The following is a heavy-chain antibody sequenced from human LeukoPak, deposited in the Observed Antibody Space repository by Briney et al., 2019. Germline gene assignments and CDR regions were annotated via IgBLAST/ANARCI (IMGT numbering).Heavy chain of an antibody. Sequence: GGSLRLSCAVSGFTFSSYAMHWVRQAPGKGLEWVAVISYDGSNKYYADSVKGRFTISRDNAKNSLYLQMNSLRAEDTALYYCAKDIVGGSGSYVAPPGYYGMDVWGQGTTVTVSS. J-gene: IGHJ6*02. V-gene: IGHV3-30-3*01. CDR1: GFTFSSYA. CDR2: ISYDGSNK. D-gene: IGHD3-10*01. CDR3: AKDIVGGSGSYVAPPGYYGMDV.